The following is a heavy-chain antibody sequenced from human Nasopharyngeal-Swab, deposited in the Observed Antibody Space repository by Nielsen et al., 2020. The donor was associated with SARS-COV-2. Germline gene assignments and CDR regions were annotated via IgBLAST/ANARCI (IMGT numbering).Heavy chain of an antibody. J-gene: IGHJ6*03. D-gene: IGHD1-26*01. Sequence: GESLKISCAGSGFTINSYSMIWVRQVPGEGLEWVSSISGSGSYVYYADSVKGRFTISKDSAKNSLYLQMNSLRADDTAVYFCARIAGRGSIYYYYMDFWGTGTTVTVSS. CDR3: ARIAGRGSIYYYYMDF. CDR2: ISGSGSYV. CDR1: GFTINSYS. V-gene: IGHV3-21*01.